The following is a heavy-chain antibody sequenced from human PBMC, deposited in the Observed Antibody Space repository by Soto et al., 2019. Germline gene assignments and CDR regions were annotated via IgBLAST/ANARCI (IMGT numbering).Heavy chain of an antibody. CDR1: GYSISSGSY. CDR3: ARVGPWVPYYYDSSPYTFENWFDP. CDR2: IYHGGST. Sequence: PSETLSLTCAASGYSISSGSYWGWLRQPPGQVLEWFGSIYHGGSTYYNPSLNSRVTLSIDMTNNHVSLILNSVTAADTAVYYCARVGPWVPYYYDSSPYTFENWFDPWGQGTLVTVSS. D-gene: IGHD3-22*01. V-gene: IGHV4-38-2*01. J-gene: IGHJ5*02.